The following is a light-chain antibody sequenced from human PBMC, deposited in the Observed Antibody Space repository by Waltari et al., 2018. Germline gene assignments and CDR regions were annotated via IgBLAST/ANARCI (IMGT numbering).Light chain of an antibody. Sequence: QSALPQPASVSGSPGQSIAISCTGTSSDVGAYDYVSWYQPHAGKGSRLMIYDVPKRPSGVSYRFSGSKSGNTASLTISALQAEDEAHYYFLSQTRSCSWVFGGGTKVTVL. J-gene: IGLJ3*02. CDR2: DVP. CDR3: LSQTRSCSWV. CDR1: SSDVGAYDY. V-gene: IGLV2-14*01.